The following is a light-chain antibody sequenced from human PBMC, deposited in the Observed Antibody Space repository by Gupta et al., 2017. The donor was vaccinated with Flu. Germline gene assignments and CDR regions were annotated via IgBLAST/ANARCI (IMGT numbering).Light chain of an antibody. V-gene: IGKV3-15*01. J-gene: IGKJ5*01. Sequence: EIVMTQSPATLSVSPGERATLSCRASQSVSSNLAWYQQKPGQAPRPLIYGVSIRATGIPARFSGSGSGTEFTLTISSLQSEDFAVYFCQQYNNWPHITFGQGTRLEIK. CDR1: QSVSSN. CDR3: QQYNNWPHIT. CDR2: GVS.